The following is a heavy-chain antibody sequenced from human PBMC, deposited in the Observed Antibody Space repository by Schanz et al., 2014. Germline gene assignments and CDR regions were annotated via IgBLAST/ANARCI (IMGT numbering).Heavy chain of an antibody. V-gene: IGHV3-30*04. Sequence: QVHLVESGGGVVQPGRSLRLSCAASGFTFSSYPMHWVRQAPGKGLEWVALISYDGINKYYADSVKGRFTISRDNSKNTVFLQMSSLRADDTALYYCAKDIGGAVAAPVYDSWGQGTLVTVSS. D-gene: IGHD2-15*01. CDR2: ISYDGINK. J-gene: IGHJ4*02. CDR1: GFTFSSYP. CDR3: AKDIGGAVAAPVYDS.